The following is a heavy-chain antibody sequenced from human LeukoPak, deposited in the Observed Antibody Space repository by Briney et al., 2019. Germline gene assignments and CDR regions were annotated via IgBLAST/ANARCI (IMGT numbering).Heavy chain of an antibody. D-gene: IGHD2-2*01. CDR2: ISAYNGNT. V-gene: IGHV1-18*01. Sequence: ASVKVSCKASGYTFTSYVISWVRQAPGQGLEGMGWISAYNGNTNYAQKLQGRVTMTTDTSTSTAYMELRSLRSDDTAVYYCARVVRYCSSTSCAICYYGMDVWGQGTTVTVSS. J-gene: IGHJ6*02. CDR3: ARVVRYCSSTSCAICYYGMDV. CDR1: GYTFTSYV.